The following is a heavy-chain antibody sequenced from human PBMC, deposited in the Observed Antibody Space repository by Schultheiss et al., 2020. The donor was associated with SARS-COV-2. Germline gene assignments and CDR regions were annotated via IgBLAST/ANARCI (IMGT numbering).Heavy chain of an antibody. J-gene: IGHJ3*02. CDR1: GFTFSSYA. V-gene: IGHV3-23*01. Sequence: GESLKISCAASGFTFSSYAMSWVRQAPGKGLEWVSAISGSGGSTYYADSVKGRFTISRDNSKNTLYLQMNSLRAEDTAVYYCAREDSNDAFDIWGQGTVVTVSS. D-gene: IGHD4-11*01. CDR3: AREDSNDAFDI. CDR2: ISGSGGST.